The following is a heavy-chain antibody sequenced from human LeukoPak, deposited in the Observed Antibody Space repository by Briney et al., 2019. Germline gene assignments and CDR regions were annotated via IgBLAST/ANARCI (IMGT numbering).Heavy chain of an antibody. Sequence: SETLSLTCTVSGGSISSDYWSWIRQPAGEGLEWIGRVSTRESFNYNPSLKSRVTLSLDTSKNQFSLKLSSMTAADTAVYYCARDNGASGWSHQSFDYWGQGTLVTVSS. D-gene: IGHD6-19*01. CDR2: VSTRESF. CDR3: ARDNGASGWSHQSFDY. V-gene: IGHV4-4*07. J-gene: IGHJ4*02. CDR1: GGSISSDY.